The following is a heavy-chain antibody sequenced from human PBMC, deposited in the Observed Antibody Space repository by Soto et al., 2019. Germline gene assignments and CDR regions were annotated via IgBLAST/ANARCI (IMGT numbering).Heavy chain of an antibody. CDR2: FSGSGGNI. D-gene: IGHD6-19*01. CDR3: AKDNQWKVGPLAMDV. J-gene: IGHJ6*02. V-gene: IGHV3-23*01. Sequence: GGSLRLSCVASGFTFTTHAMSWVRQSPGKGLEWASTFSGSGGNIYYAEAVKGRLTISRDDSKNTLYLQMNSLRVEDTAVYYCAKDNQWKVGPLAMDVWGQGTTVTVSS. CDR1: GFTFTTHA.